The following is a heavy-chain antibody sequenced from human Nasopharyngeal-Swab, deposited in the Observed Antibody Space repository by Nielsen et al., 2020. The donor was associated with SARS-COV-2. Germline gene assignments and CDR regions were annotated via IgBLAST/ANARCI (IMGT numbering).Heavy chain of an antibody. Sequence: SETLSLTCTVSGGSISSYYWSWIRQPPGKGLEWIGYIYYSGSTNYNPSLKSRVTISVDTSKNQFSLKLSSVTAADTAVYYCARAGAYYYDSSGYYLSGYYYYGMDVWGQGTTVTVSS. CDR2: IYYSGST. CDR1: GGSISSYY. J-gene: IGHJ6*02. D-gene: IGHD3-22*01. CDR3: ARAGAYYYDSSGYYLSGYYYYGMDV. V-gene: IGHV4-59*01.